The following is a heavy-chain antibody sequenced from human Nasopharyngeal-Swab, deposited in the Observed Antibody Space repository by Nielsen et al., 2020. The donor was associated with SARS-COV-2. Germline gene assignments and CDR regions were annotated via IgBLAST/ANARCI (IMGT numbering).Heavy chain of an antibody. J-gene: IGHJ4*02. CDR3: ARRETIVGSFEY. CDR1: GGSISSYC. D-gene: IGHD1-26*01. CDR2: IYYSGST. V-gene: IGHV4-59*08. Sequence: SETLSLTCTVSGGSISSYCWTWIRQSPGKGLEWIGYIYYSGSTDYNPSLKGRVTISVDTSKNQFSLKLNSVTAADTAVYYCARRETIVGSFEYWGQGTLVTVSS.